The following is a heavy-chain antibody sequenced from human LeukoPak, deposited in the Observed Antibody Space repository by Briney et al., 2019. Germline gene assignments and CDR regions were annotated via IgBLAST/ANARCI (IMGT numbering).Heavy chain of an antibody. Sequence: GGSLRLSCSTSGFTFINYAMTGVRQAPGMGLEWVSLVSGSGDSTYYADSVKGRFTISRDNSKNTLYLQMNSLRAEDTAVYYCASYDSSGYYHYFDYWGQGTLVTVSS. J-gene: IGHJ4*02. CDR3: ASYDSSGYYHYFDY. CDR2: VSGSGDST. V-gene: IGHV3-23*01. D-gene: IGHD3-22*01. CDR1: GFTFINYA.